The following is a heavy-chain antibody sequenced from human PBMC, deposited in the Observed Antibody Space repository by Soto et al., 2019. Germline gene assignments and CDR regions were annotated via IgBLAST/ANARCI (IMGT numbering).Heavy chain of an antibody. CDR2: IYHTETT. V-gene: IGHV4-4*02. CDR3: ARYDFGTFDN. Sequence: KTSETLSLTCAVSGDSVSSSFWWTWVRQPPGKGLEWIGEIYHTETTNYAPSLKSRVTISLDKSMNQFSLRFNSVTPADTAVYYCARYDFGTFDNWGQGXRVTVYS. J-gene: IGHJ4*02. CDR1: GDSVSSSFW. D-gene: IGHD4-17*01.